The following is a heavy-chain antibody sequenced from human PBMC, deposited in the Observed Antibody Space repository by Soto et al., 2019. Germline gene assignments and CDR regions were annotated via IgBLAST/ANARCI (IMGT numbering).Heavy chain of an antibody. J-gene: IGHJ4*02. CDR2: INAASGDT. CDR3: VTGTHVWGTYLT. CDR1: GYSSSSYA. D-gene: IGHD3-16*02. V-gene: IGHV1-3*01. Sequence: QVPLVQSGPEVKKPGASVKVSCRALGYSSSSYAMHWVRQAPGQRLEWMGWINAASGDTKYSPKVQGRVTITEDTTASAVIMERSSLRSEDTAVYCWVTGTHVWGTYLTWGQGTLVTVSP.